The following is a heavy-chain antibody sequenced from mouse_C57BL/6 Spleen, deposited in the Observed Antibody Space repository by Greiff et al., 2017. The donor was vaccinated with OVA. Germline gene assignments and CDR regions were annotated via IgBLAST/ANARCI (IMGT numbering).Heavy chain of an antibody. V-gene: IGHV1-55*01. Sequence: QVQLQQPGAELVKPGASVKMSCKASGYTFTSYWITWVKQRPEQGLEWIGGIYPGSGSTNYNEKFKSKATLTVDTSSSTAYMQLSSLTSEDSAVYYCERYYSNYGFAYWGQGTLVTVSA. CDR3: ERYYSNYGFAY. CDR2: IYPGSGST. J-gene: IGHJ3*01. CDR1: GYTFTSYW. D-gene: IGHD2-5*01.